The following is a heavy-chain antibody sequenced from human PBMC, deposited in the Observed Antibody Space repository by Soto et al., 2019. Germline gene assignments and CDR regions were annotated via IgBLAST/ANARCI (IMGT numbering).Heavy chain of an antibody. CDR1: GHTFTNYG. J-gene: IGHJ4*02. D-gene: IGHD6-13*01. V-gene: IGHV1-18*01. CDR3: ARVALALGYSTTPFDY. CDR2: ISAYNGNT. Sequence: ASVKVSCKASGHTFTNYGVTWVRQAPGQGLEWMGWISAYNGNTNLAQKLQDRVSLTTDTSTTTAYMELRSLRSDDTAVYYCARVALALGYSTTPFDYWGQGTLVTVSS.